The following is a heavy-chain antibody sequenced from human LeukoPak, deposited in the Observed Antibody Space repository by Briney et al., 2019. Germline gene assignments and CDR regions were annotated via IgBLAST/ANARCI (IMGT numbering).Heavy chain of an antibody. CDR2: MSPNSGDT. D-gene: IGHD7-27*01. CDR1: GYTFTTHD. V-gene: IGHV1-8*01. CDR3: VRTPPNWGFDY. Sequence: ASVKVSCKASGYTFTTHDINWVRQATGQGLEWLGWMSPNSGDTGYAQKFQGRVTMTSNSSISTAYMELSSLRSEDTAIYYCVRTPPNWGFDYWGQGTLVTVSS. J-gene: IGHJ4*02.